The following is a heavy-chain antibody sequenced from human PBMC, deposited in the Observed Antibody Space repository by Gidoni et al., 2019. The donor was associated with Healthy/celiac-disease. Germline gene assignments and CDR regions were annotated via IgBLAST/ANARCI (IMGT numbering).Heavy chain of an antibody. J-gene: IGHJ5*02. Sequence: QVQLVQSGAEVKKPGASVTVSCKASGYTFPSYAMHWVRQAPGQRLEWMGWINAGNGNTKYSQKFQGRVTITRDTSASTAYMELSSLRSEDTAVYYCARDSDGGNSGYNWFDPWGQGTLVTVSS. V-gene: IGHV1-3*01. CDR1: GYTFPSYA. D-gene: IGHD2-21*02. CDR2: INAGNGNT. CDR3: ARDSDGGNSGYNWFDP.